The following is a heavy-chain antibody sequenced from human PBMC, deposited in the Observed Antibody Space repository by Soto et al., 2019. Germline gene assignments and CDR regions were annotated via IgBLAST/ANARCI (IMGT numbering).Heavy chain of an antibody. J-gene: IGHJ4*02. CDR1: GFTFGDYS. CDR2: ISGTGGST. V-gene: IGHV3-23*01. CDR3: ARRLGDTWNTYFLNY. D-gene: IGHD1-20*01. Sequence: VQLLESGGDLVQPGGSQTLSCAASGFTFGDYSMSWVRQAPGKGLEWVSGISGTGGSTYYADSVKGRFTISRHNSKNTMYLKMDSLRAEDTAVYYCARRLGDTWNTYFLNYWGQGTLVTVSS.